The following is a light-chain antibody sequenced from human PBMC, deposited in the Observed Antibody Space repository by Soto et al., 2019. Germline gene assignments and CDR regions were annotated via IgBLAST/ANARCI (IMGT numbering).Light chain of an antibody. J-gene: IGLJ1*01. CDR1: GSNIGSNT. CDR2: NNS. V-gene: IGLV1-44*01. CDR3: AAWDDSLNGYV. Sequence: QSVLTQPPSASGTPGQRVTISCSGSGSNIGSNTVNWYQQLPGTAPKLLIYNNSQRPSGVPDRFSGSKSGTSASLAISGLQSDIDADYYCAAWDDSLNGYVFGIGTKLTVL.